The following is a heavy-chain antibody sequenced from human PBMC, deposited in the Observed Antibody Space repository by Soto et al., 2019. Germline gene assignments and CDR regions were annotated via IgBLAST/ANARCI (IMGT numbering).Heavy chain of an antibody. CDR2: XSXXSXXX. CDR3: AKDDSSGWLLLDY. D-gene: IGHD6-19*01. CDR1: GFTFDDYA. Sequence: GGSLRLSCAASGFTFDDYAMHWVRQAPGKGLEXVSXXSXXSXXXXXAXXVKGRFTISRDNAKNSLYLQTNSLRAEDTALYYCAKDDSSGWLLLDYWGQGTLVTVSS. J-gene: IGHJ4*02. V-gene: IGHV3-9*01.